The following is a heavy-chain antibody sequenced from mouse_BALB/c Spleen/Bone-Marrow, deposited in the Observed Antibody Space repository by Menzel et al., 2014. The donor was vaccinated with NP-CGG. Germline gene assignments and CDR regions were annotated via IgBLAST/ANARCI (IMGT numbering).Heavy chain of an antibody. Sequence: AQLQQSGPGLVAPSQSLSITCTVSGFSLTSYGVHWVRQHPGKGLEWMGVIWAGGSKNYNSALMSRLSISKDNSKSQVFLKMNILQTDYTAMYYCARGWLRDMAYYAMDYWAQGPSVTVSP. J-gene: IGHJ4*01. CDR1: GFSLTSYG. D-gene: IGHD2-2*01. V-gene: IGHV2-9*02. CDR3: ARGWLRDMAYYAMDY. CDR2: IWAGGSK.